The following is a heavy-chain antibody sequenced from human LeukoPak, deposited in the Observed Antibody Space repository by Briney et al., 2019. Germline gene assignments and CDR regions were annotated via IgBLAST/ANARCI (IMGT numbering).Heavy chain of an antibody. J-gene: IGHJ4*02. Sequence: PGGTLRLSCSASGFTFTTYGMNWVRQAPGKGLEWVSGINWNGGSTGYADSVKGRFTISRDNAKNSLYLQMNSLRAEDTALYYCASAGLTYGSGSYFVYWGQGTLVTVSS. CDR1: GFTFTTYG. D-gene: IGHD3-10*01. CDR3: ASAGLTYGSGSYFVY. V-gene: IGHV3-20*04. CDR2: INWNGGST.